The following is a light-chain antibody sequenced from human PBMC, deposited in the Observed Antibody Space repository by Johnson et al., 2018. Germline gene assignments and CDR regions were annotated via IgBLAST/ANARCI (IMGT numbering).Light chain of an antibody. V-gene: IGLV1-51*02. CDR3: GTWDSSLSAGNV. CDR1: GSNIGNNY. CDR2: ENN. J-gene: IGLJ1*01. Sequence: QSVLTQPPSVSAAPGQKVTISCSGSGSNIGNNYVSWYQQLPGTAPKLLIYENNKRPSGIPDRFSGSKSGTSATLGITGLPTGDEADYYCGTWDSSLSAGNVFGTGTKVTVL.